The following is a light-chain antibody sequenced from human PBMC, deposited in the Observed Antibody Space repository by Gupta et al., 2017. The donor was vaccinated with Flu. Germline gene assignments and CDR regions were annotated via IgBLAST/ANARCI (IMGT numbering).Light chain of an antibody. CDR2: QDT. CDR1: KLGDKY. V-gene: IGLV3-1*01. Sequence: SYELAQPPSVSVSPGQTASITCSGDKLGDKYAYWYQQKPGQSPVLVIYQDTKRPSGIPARFSGSNSGTTATLTISGTQAMDEADYYCQTWDSSTGVFGGGTKLTVL. CDR3: QTWDSSTGV. J-gene: IGLJ2*01.